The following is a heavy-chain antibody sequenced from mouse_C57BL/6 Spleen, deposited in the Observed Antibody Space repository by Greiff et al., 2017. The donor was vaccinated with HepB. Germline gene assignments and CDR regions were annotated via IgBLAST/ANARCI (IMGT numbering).Heavy chain of an antibody. V-gene: IGHV1-64*01. CDR3: AREEAYYSNYYAMDY. J-gene: IGHJ4*01. CDR2: IHPNSGST. Sequence: QVQLQQPGAELVKPGASVKLSCKASGYTFTSYWMHWVKQRPGQGLEWIGMIHPNSGSTNYNEKFKSKATLTVDKSSSTAYMQLSSLTSEDSAVYYCAREEAYYSNYYAMDYWGQGTSVTVSS. D-gene: IGHD2-5*01. CDR1: GYTFTSYW.